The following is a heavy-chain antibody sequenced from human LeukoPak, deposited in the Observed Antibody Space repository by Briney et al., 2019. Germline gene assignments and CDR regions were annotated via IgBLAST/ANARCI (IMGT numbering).Heavy chain of an antibody. Sequence: TLSLTCTVSGGSISSGGYYWSWIRQHPGKGLEWIGYIYYSGSTYYNPSLKSRVTISVDTSKNQFSLKLSSVIAADTAVYYCARDGVTTAVDYWGQGTLVTVSS. CDR2: IYYSGST. CDR1: GGSISSGGYY. CDR3: ARDGVTTAVDY. J-gene: IGHJ4*02. D-gene: IGHD4-17*01. V-gene: IGHV4-31*03.